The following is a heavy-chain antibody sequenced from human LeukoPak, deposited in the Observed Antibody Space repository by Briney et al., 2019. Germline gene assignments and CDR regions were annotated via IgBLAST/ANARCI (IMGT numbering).Heavy chain of an antibody. CDR1: GFTFSSYW. Sequence: PGGSLRLFCAASGFTFSSYWMSWVRQAPGKGLEWVASIKQGGSEKYYVDSVKGRFTISRDNAKNSLYLQMNSLRAEDTAVYYCARDLYRIVVVPHYFDYWGQGTLVTVSS. D-gene: IGHD3-22*01. J-gene: IGHJ4*02. V-gene: IGHV3-7*01. CDR3: ARDLYRIVVVPHYFDY. CDR2: IKQGGSEK.